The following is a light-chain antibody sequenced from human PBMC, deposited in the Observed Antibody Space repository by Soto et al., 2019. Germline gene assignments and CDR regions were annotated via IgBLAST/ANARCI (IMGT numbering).Light chain of an antibody. Sequence: DIQLTQSPSFLSASVGDRVTITCRASQGISSYLAWYQQKPGKAPKLLIYPASTLQSGVPSRFSGSGSGTEFTLTISSLQLEDFATYYCQQLNSYPVTFGGGTKVELK. CDR2: PAS. J-gene: IGKJ4*01. CDR3: QQLNSYPVT. CDR1: QGISSY. V-gene: IGKV1-9*01.